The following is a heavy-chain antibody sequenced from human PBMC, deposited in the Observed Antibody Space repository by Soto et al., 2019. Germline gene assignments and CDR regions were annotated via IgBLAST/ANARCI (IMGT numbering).Heavy chain of an antibody. V-gene: IGHV4-39*01. CDR2: IYYSGST. J-gene: IGHJ6*02. CDR3: ARPYVYYDILTGYYSYYYGMDV. CDR1: GGSISSSSYY. D-gene: IGHD3-9*01. Sequence: SETLSLTCTVSGGSISSSSYYWGWIRQPPGKGLEWIGSIYYSGSTYYNPSLKSRVTISVDTSKNQFSRKLSSVAAAVTAVYYCARPYVYYDILTGYYSYYYGMDVWGQGTTVTVSS.